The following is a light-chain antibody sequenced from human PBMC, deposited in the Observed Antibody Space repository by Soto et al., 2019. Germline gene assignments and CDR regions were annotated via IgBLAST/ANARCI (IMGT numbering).Light chain of an antibody. V-gene: IGLV2-14*01. CDR3: STNTSRTSLRV. J-gene: IGLJ3*02. CDR2: EVN. Sequence: QSALTQPASVSGSPGQSIAISCTGTSSDVGSYKYVSWYRQYPGKAPKLLIYEVNNRPSGVSNRFSGSKSGNTASLTISGLQAEDEGDYYCSTNTSRTSLRVFGGGTQLTVL. CDR1: SSDVGSYKY.